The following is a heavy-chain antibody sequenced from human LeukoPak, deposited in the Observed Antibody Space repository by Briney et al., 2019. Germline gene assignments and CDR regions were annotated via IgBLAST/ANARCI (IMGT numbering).Heavy chain of an antibody. Sequence: GGSLRLSCAAPGFTFSNYWMSWVRQAPGKGLEWVANIKQDGSEKYYVDSVKGRFTISRDNAKNSLYLQMNSLRAEDTAVYYCARGPVSSSGFFDYWGQGTLVTVSS. CDR1: GFTFSNYW. CDR3: ARGPVSSSGFFDY. V-gene: IGHV3-7*03. CDR2: IKQDGSEK. J-gene: IGHJ4*02. D-gene: IGHD3-22*01.